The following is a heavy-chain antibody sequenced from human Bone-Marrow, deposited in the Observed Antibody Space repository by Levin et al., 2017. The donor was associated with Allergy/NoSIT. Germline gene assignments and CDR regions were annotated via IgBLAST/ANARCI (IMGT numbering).Heavy chain of an antibody. CDR3: AHRPYILTKGGSFDP. J-gene: IGHJ5*02. CDR1: GLSFTSNGVA. V-gene: IGHV2-5*02. Sequence: SGPTLVKPTQTLTLTCTFSGLSFTSNGVAVGWIRQPPGKALEWLALIYWDDDQRYSPSLKTRLTISTDTSKNQVVLTMTNMQPDDTATYYGAHRPYILTKGGSFDPWGQGIQVTVSS. CDR2: IYWDDDQ. D-gene: IGHD1-1*01.